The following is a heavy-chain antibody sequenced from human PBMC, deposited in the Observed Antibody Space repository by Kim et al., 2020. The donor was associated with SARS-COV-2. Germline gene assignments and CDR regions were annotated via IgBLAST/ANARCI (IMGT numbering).Heavy chain of an antibody. V-gene: IGHV3-21*01. D-gene: IGHD1-26*01. CDR3: ARDRGGSYHLDY. Sequence: YYADSVKGRFTLSRDNAKNSLYRQMNSLRAEDTAVYYCARDRGGSYHLDYWGQGTLVTVSS. J-gene: IGHJ4*02.